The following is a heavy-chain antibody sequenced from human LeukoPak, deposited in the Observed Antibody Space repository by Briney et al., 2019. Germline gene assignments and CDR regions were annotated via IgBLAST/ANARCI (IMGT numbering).Heavy chain of an antibody. J-gene: IGHJ4*02. D-gene: IGHD2-2*01. CDR1: GFTFSSYA. Sequence: GRSLRLSCAASGFTFSSYAMHWVRQAPGKGLEWVAVISYDGSNKYYADSVKGRFTISRDNSKNTLYLQMNSLRAGDTAVYYCASRSTRFNWGQGTLVTVSS. CDR3: ASRSTRFN. CDR2: ISYDGSNK. V-gene: IGHV3-30*04.